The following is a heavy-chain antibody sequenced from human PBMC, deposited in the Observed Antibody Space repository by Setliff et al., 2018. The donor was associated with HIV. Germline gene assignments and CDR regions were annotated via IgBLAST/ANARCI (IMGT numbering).Heavy chain of an antibody. D-gene: IGHD2-21*02. CDR1: DYSITSGYY. J-gene: IGHJ1*01. V-gene: IGHV4-38-2*01. Sequence: KTSETLSLTCGISDYSITSGYYWGWIRQPPGKGLEWIGSIYRSGSTYDNPSLKSRVTISFDTSKNQFSLILTSVTAADTAVYYCATQGLTVPIPGGYFQHWGPGILVTSPQ. CDR2: IYRSGST. CDR3: ATQGLTVPIPGGYFQH.